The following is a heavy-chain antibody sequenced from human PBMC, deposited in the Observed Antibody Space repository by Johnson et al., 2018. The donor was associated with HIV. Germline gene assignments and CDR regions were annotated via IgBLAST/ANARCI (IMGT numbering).Heavy chain of an antibody. D-gene: IGHD1-26*01. Sequence: VQLMESGGGVVQPGRSLRLSCAASGFTFSSYGMHWVRQAPGKGLEWVAVIWYDGTNRYYGDSVKGRFTISRDNSKNTVYLQMNGLRAEDTAVYHCAKGPTVGPPFDLWGQGTTVTVSS. V-gene: IGHV3-33*06. CDR3: AKGPTVGPPFDL. CDR1: GFTFSSYG. CDR2: IWYDGTNR. J-gene: IGHJ3*01.